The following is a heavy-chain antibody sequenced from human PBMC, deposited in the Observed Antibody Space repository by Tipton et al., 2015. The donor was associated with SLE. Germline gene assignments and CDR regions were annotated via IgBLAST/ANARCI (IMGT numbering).Heavy chain of an antibody. D-gene: IGHD5-12*01. V-gene: IGHV4-34*01. J-gene: IGHJ4*02. Sequence: TLSLTCAVYGGSFSGYYWSWIRQPPGKGLEWIGEINHSGSTNYNPSLKSRVTISGDTSKSQLALKLSSVTAADTAVYYCASSGTRWKYAYWGQGTLVTVSS. CDR3: ASSGTRWKYAY. CDR1: GGSFSGYY. CDR2: INHSGST.